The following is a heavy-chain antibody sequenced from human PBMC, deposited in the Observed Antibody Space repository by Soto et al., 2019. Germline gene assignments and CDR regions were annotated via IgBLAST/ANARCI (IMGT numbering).Heavy chain of an antibody. CDR2: IIPIFGTA. J-gene: IGHJ6*02. V-gene: IGHV1-69*13. Sequence: ASVKVSCKASGGTFSSYAISWVRQAPGQGLEWMGGIIPIFGTANYAQKFQGRVTITADESTSTAYMELSSLRSEDTAVYYCARSSCSGGSCYSSYYYGMDVWGQGTTVTVSS. CDR3: ARSSCSGGSCYSSYYYGMDV. CDR1: GGTFSSYA. D-gene: IGHD2-15*01.